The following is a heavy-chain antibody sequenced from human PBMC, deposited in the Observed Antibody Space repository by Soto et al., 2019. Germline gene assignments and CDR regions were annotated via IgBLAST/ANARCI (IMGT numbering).Heavy chain of an antibody. V-gene: IGHV1-3*05. CDR3: ARSIVVVTALDY. CDR1: GYTFTSYA. Sequence: QVQLVQSGAEEKKPGASVKVSCKASGYTFTSYAMHWVRQAPGQRLEWMGWINAGNGNTKYSQKFQVRVTITRDTSASTAYMALSSLRSEDTAVYYCARSIVVVTALDYWGQGTLVTVSS. CDR2: INAGNGNT. D-gene: IGHD2-21*02. J-gene: IGHJ4*02.